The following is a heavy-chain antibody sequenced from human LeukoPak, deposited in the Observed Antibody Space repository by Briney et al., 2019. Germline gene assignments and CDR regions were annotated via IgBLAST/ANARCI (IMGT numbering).Heavy chain of an antibody. CDR3: AGSIAVADSYYYHGLAF. Sequence: ASVKVSCKVSGYTRSKVSIHWVRQAPGQGLEWMGGFDPADGEMIYAQKFQDRIRLTEDTSAYTASMDLSSLRSEDTAIYFCAGSIAVADSYYYHGLAFWGQGTTVTVS. CDR2: FDPADGEM. CDR1: GYTRSKVS. J-gene: IGHJ6*02. D-gene: IGHD6-19*01. V-gene: IGHV1-24*01.